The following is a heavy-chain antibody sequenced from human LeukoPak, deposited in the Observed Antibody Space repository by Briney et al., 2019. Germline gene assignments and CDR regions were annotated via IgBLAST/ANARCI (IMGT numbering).Heavy chain of an antibody. J-gene: IGHJ4*02. CDR2: ISGSGGST. D-gene: IGHD1-26*01. CDR3: AKVRRGVGAAQLDY. Sequence: GGSLRLSCAASGFTFSSYAMSWVRQAPGKGLEWVSAISGSGGSTYYADSVKGRFTISRDNSKNTLYLQMNSLRAEDTAVYYCAKVRRGVGAAQLDYWGQGTLVTVSS. CDR1: GFTFSSYA. V-gene: IGHV3-23*01.